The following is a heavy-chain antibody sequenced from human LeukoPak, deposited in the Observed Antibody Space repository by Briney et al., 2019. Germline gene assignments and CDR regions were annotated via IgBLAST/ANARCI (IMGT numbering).Heavy chain of an antibody. D-gene: IGHD5-12*01. J-gene: IGHJ5*01. Sequence: SETLSLTCAVYGGSFSGYYWGWIRQPPGKGLEWIGNIYHTGITDYNPSLESRVTISVDTSRNQFSLRLNSVTAADTAVYYCARSNGYDDSWGQGTLVTVSS. CDR3: ARSNGYDDS. CDR1: GGSFSGYY. V-gene: IGHV4-34*01. CDR2: IYHTGIT.